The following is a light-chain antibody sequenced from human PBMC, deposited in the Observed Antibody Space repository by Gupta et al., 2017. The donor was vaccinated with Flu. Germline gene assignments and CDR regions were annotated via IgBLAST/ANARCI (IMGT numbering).Light chain of an antibody. J-gene: IGLJ3*02. CDR3: AAWDDSVNGV. V-gene: IGLV1-47*01. CDR2: RND. Sequence: QPVLTSPPPSSGPTRQRVTIPCSGSTSNIGNNYVFWYQHLPGTAPKLLIYRNDQRPSGVPDRFSGSKSGTSASLSISGLRSEDEADYYCAAWDDSVNGVFGGGTKVTVL. CDR1: TSNIGNNY.